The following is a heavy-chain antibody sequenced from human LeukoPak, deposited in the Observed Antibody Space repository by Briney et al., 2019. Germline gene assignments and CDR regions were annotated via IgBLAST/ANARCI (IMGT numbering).Heavy chain of an antibody. D-gene: IGHD3-3*01. Sequence: SETLSLTCTVSGGSISSYYWSWIRQPPGKGLEWIGYIYYSGSTNYNPSLKSRVTIPVDTSKNQFSLKLSPVTAADTAVYYCARALTYYDFWSGYKHYYGMDVWGQGTTVTVSS. CDR2: IYYSGST. J-gene: IGHJ6*02. CDR1: GGSISSYY. CDR3: ARALTYYDFWSGYKHYYGMDV. V-gene: IGHV4-59*01.